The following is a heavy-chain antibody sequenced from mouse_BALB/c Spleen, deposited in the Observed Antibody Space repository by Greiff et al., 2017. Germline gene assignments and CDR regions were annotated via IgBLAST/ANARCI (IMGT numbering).Heavy chain of an antibody. J-gene: IGHJ2*01. V-gene: IGHV2-6-7*01. D-gene: IGHD2-4*01. CDR1: GFSLTGYG. CDR3: ARGMEYDYDGFDY. CDR2: IWGDGST. Sequence: VMLVESGPGLVAPSQSLSITCTVSGFSLTGYGVNWVRQPPGKGLEWLGMIWGDGSTDYNSALKSRLSISKDNSKSQVFLKMNSLQTDDTARYYCARGMEYDYDGFDYWGQGTTLTVSS.